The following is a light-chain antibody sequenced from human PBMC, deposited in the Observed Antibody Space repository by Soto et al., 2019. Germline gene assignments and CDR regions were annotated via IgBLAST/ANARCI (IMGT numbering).Light chain of an antibody. J-gene: IGKJ2*01. Sequence: EIVMTQSPATLSVSPGERATLSCRASQSVSSNLAWYQQKPGKAPTLVIYGASARASGIPARFSGSGSGTEFTLTISSLQSEDFAVYYCQQYNNSPFTFGPGTKLDIK. CDR3: QQYNNSPFT. V-gene: IGKV3-15*01. CDR1: QSVSSN. CDR2: GAS.